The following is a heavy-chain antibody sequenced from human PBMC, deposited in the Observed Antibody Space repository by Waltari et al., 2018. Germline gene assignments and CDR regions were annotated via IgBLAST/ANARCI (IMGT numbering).Heavy chain of an antibody. J-gene: IGHJ6*03. CDR1: GGSFSGYY. V-gene: IGHV4-34*01. CDR2: INHSGST. Sequence: QVQLQQWGAGLLKPSETLSLTCAVYGGSFSGYYWSWIRQPPGKGLEWIGEINHSGSTNYNPSLKSRVTISVDTSKNQFSLKLSSVTAADTAVYYCARCPLLEWYYYYYYYMDVWGKGTTVTISS. CDR3: ARCPLLEWYYYYYYYMDV. D-gene: IGHD3-3*01.